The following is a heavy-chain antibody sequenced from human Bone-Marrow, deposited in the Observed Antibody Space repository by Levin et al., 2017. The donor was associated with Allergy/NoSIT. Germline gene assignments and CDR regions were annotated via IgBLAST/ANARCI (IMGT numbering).Heavy chain of an antibody. CDR2: INHSGST. CDR1: GGSFSGYY. J-gene: IGHJ6*02. CDR3: ARGMLRSSWYREDYYYYGMDG. Sequence: SETLSLTCAVYGGSFSGYYWSWIRQPPGKGLEWIGEINHSGSTNYNPSLKSRVTISVDTSKNQFSLKLSSVTAADTAVYYCARGMLRSSWYREDYYYYGMDGWGQGTTVTVSS. D-gene: IGHD6-13*01. V-gene: IGHV4-34*01.